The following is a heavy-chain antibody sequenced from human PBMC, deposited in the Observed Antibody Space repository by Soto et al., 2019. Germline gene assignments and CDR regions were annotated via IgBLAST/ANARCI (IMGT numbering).Heavy chain of an antibody. CDR3: ARHLSGYDPDYSYGMDV. V-gene: IGHV4-31*03. CDR2: IYYSGST. Sequence: QVQLQESGPGLVKPSQTLSLTCTVSCGSISSGGYYWSWIRQHPGKGLEWIGYIYYSGSTYYNLSLRSRVTISVDTSKNQFSLKLSSVTAADTAVYYCARHLSGYDPDYSYGMDVWGQGTTVTVS. D-gene: IGHD5-12*01. J-gene: IGHJ6*02. CDR1: CGSISSGGYY.